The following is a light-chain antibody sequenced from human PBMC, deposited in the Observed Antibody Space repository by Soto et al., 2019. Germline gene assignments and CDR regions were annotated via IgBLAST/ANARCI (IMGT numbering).Light chain of an antibody. Sequence: DIQMTQSPSTLSGSVGDRVTITCRASQSISSWLAWYQQKPGKARKLLIYAASSLQSGVPLRFSGSGSGTDFTLTISSLQPEDFATYYCQQANSFPLTFGGGTKV. J-gene: IGKJ4*01. V-gene: IGKV1-12*01. CDR3: QQANSFPLT. CDR2: AAS. CDR1: QSISSW.